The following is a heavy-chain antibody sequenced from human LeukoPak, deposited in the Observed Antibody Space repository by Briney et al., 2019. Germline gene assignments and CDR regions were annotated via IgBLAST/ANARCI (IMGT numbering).Heavy chain of an antibody. J-gene: IGHJ3*02. D-gene: IGHD3-10*01. CDR3: ARDGGFGFLAAFDI. V-gene: IGHV3-48*02. CDR1: GFTFSSYS. CDR2: ISGSGSVS. Sequence: GGSPRLSCAASGFTFSSYSMNWVRQAPGKGLEWISYISGSGSVSYYEDSVKGRFTISRDNAKNSLYLQMNSLRDEDTALYYCARDGGFGFLAAFDIWGQGTMVTVSS.